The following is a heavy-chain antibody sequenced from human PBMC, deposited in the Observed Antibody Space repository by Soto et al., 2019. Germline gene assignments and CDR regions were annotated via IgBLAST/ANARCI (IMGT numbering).Heavy chain of an antibody. CDR1: GGSMSPYY. Sequence: SETLSLTCTVSGGSMSPYYWSWIRQAPGKGLEWIANIYYRGNTNYNPSLESRVTISVDTSKNQFSLKLNSVTAADTAVYYCARDLWGYCGTDCYPLDVWGQGTTVT. CDR3: ARDLWGYCGTDCYPLDV. J-gene: IGHJ6*02. V-gene: IGHV4-59*01. CDR2: IYYRGNT. D-gene: IGHD2-21*02.